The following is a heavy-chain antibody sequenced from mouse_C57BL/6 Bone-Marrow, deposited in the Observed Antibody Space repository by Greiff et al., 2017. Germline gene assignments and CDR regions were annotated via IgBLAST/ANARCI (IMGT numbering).Heavy chain of an antibody. D-gene: IGHD1-1*01. CDR3: ARLDGSKDYFDY. CDR1: GYTFTSYW. CDR2: INPSNGGT. Sequence: VKLQESGTELVKPGASVKLSCKASGYTFTSYWMHWVKQRPGQGLEWIGNINPSNGGTNYNEKFKSKATLTVDKSSSTAYMQLSSLTSEDSAVYYCARLDGSKDYFDYWGQGTTLTVSS. V-gene: IGHV1-53*01. J-gene: IGHJ2*01.